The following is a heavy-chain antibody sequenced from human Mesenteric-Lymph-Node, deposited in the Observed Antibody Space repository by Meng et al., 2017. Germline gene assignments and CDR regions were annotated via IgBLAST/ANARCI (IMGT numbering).Heavy chain of an antibody. Sequence: ASVKVSCKASGYTFTSYYMHWVRQAPGQGLEWMGIINPSGGSTSYAQKFQGRVTMTRDTSTSTVYMELSSLRSEDTAVYYCATPPSDTAMVTELGYWGQGTLVTVSS. CDR1: GYTFTSYY. CDR3: ATPPSDTAMVTELGY. D-gene: IGHD5-18*01. V-gene: IGHV1-46*01. CDR2: INPSGGST. J-gene: IGHJ4*02.